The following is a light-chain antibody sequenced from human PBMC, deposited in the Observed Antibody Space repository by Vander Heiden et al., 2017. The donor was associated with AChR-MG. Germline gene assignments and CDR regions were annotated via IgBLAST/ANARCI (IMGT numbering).Light chain of an antibody. V-gene: IGKV3-11*01. CDR1: QSVSNY. J-gene: IGKJ3*01. CDR3: QQRNNWIFT. CDR2: GAS. Sequence: EVVLTQSPATLSLSPGDRATLSCRASQSVSNYLAWYQHKPGQSPSLLIYGASNRATGVPARFSGSGSGTDFTLTISSLEPEDFAVYYCQQRNNWIFTFGHGTKVDIK.